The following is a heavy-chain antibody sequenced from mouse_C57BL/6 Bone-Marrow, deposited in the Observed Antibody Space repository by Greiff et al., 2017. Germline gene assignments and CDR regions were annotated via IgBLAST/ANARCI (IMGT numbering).Heavy chain of an antibody. D-gene: IGHD1-1*01. J-gene: IGHJ4*01. CDR2: IYPRSGNT. CDR1: GYTFTSYG. Sequence: VQLQQSGAELARPGASVKLSCTASGYTFTSYGISWVKQRTGQGLEWIGEIYPRSGNTYYNAKFKGKATLTADKSSSTAYMELRSLTSEDSAVYFCARDYYHGYYYAMDYWGQGTSVTVSS. CDR3: ARDYYHGYYYAMDY. V-gene: IGHV1-81*01.